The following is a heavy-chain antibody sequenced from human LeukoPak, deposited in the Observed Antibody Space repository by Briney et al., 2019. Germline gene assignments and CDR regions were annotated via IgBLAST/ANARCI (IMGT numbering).Heavy chain of an antibody. CDR1: GYSFTSYW. J-gene: IGHJ5*02. D-gene: IGHD2-2*01. Sequence: GESLKISCKGSGYSFTSYWIGWVRQMPGKGLEWIGIIYPGDSDTRYSPSFQGQVTISADKSISTAYLQWSSLKAADTAMYYCARLADIVVVHRLANWLDPWGQGTLVSVS. CDR3: ARLADIVVVHRLANWLDP. V-gene: IGHV5-51*01. CDR2: IYPGDSDT.